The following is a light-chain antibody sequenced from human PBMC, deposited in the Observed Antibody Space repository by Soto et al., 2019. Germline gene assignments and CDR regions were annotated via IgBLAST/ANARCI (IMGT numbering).Light chain of an antibody. V-gene: IGLV1-44*01. CDR3: AAWDDRYGYVV. J-gene: IGLJ2*01. CDR1: SSNIGSNT. CDR2: SHN. Sequence: SVLTQPPSASGTPGQRVTISCSGSSSNIGSNTVNWYQQLPGTAPKLLMYSHNQRPSGVPDRFSGSKSGTSASLAISGLQSEDEADYYCAAWDDRYGYVVFGGGTKLTVL.